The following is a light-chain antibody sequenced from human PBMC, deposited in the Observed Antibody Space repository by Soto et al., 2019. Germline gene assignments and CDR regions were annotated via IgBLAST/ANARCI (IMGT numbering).Light chain of an antibody. CDR3: SSYAGTSVSVL. Sequence: QSVLTQPASVSGSPGQSITISCTGTSSDVGSYNSVSWYQQHPGKAPKLMIYEVNKRPSGVSDRFSGSKSGNTASLTISGLQAEDEADYSCSSYAGTSVSVLSGGGTKLTVL. CDR1: SSDVGSYNS. V-gene: IGLV2-23*02. J-gene: IGLJ2*01. CDR2: EVN.